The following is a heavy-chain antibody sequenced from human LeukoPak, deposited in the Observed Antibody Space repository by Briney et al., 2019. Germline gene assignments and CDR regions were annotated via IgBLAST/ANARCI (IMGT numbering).Heavy chain of an antibody. Sequence: GESLKISCRGSGFTFNTYWIGWVRQMPGKGLEWMGVIYPGDSETRYNPSFQGQVTISADRSITTAYLQWSSLKASDTAMYYCARLYLPYTSAWYGSAFDIWGQGTMVTVSS. D-gene: IGHD6-13*01. CDR2: IYPGDSET. V-gene: IGHV5-51*01. CDR1: GFTFNTYW. CDR3: ARLYLPYTSAWYGSAFDI. J-gene: IGHJ3*02.